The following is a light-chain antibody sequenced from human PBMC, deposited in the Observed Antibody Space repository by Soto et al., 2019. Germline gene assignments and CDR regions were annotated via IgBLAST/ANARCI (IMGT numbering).Light chain of an antibody. CDR1: SSDVGGYNY. CDR3: SSYTSSSTRLYV. J-gene: IGLJ1*01. V-gene: IGLV2-14*01. Sequence: QSALTQPASVSGSPGQSITISCTGTSSDVGGYNYVSWYQQHPGKAPNLMIYDVRNRPSGVSTRFSGSKSGNTASLTISGLQAEDDADYYCSSYTSSSTRLYVFGTGTKLAVL. CDR2: DVR.